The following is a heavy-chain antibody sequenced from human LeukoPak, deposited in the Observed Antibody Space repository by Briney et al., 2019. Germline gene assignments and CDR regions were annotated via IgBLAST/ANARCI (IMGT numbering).Heavy chain of an antibody. CDR3: AKDSRPFGVVRAAFDY. V-gene: IGHV3-9*03. J-gene: IGHJ4*02. D-gene: IGHD3-3*01. CDR1: GFTFDDYA. Sequence: GGSLRLSCAASGFTFDDYAMHWVRQAPGKGLEWVSGISWNSGSIGYADSVKGRFTISRDNAKNSLYLQMNSLRAEDMALYYCAKDSRPFGVVRAAFDYWGQGTLVTVSS. CDR2: ISWNSGSI.